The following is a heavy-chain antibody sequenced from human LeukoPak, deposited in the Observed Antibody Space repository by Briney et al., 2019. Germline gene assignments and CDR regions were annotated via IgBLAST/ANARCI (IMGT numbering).Heavy chain of an antibody. D-gene: IGHD6-19*01. Sequence: GGSLRLSCAAPGFTFSSYAMSWVRQAPGKGLEWVSGLTASADNTYYAESVKGRFTISRDNSKNTLYLQMSTVRAEDTAVYYCAKDSYSGSGWYYFGCWGRGTLVTVSS. V-gene: IGHV3-23*01. CDR1: GFTFSSYA. CDR3: AKDSYSGSGWYYFGC. J-gene: IGHJ4*02. CDR2: LTASADNT.